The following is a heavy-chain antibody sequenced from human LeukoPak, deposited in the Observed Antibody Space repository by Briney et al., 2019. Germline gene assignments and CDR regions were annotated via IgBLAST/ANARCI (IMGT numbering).Heavy chain of an antibody. Sequence: GGSLRLSCAASGFTFSSYAMSWVRQAPGKVLEWVSTISGSGDSTYYADSVKGRFTISRDNSKNTLYLQMNSLRAEDTAVYYCAKVIGYSYGYPFDYWGEGTLVTVSS. CDR3: AKVIGYSYGYPFDY. D-gene: IGHD5-18*01. CDR1: GFTFSSYA. J-gene: IGHJ4*02. CDR2: ISGSGDST. V-gene: IGHV3-23*01.